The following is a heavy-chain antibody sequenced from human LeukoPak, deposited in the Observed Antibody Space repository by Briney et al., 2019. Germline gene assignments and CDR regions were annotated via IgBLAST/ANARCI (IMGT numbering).Heavy chain of an antibody. V-gene: IGHV4-39*01. CDR2: IYYSGFT. D-gene: IGHD1-14*01. CDR1: GGSVNSDNYY. CDR3: ARHDAHYHTPDY. J-gene: IGHJ4*02. Sequence: SETLSLTCTVSGGSVNSDNYYWGWIRQPPGKGLEWIGTIYYSGFTYYNPSLNRRVTLSVDTSQNQFSLKLSSVTAADTAVYYCARHDAHYHTPDYWGQGTLVTVSS.